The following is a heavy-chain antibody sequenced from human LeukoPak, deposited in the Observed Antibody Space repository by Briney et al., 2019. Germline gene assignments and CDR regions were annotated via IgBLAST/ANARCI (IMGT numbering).Heavy chain of an antibody. J-gene: IGHJ4*02. CDR1: GGSNSSYY. CDR2: IYYSGST. Sequence: SETLSLTCTVSGGSNSSYYWSWIRQPPGKGLEWIGYIYYSGSTNYNPSLKSRVTISVDTSKNQFSLKLSSVTAADTAVYYCAGTKTGYSYGYRSDYWGQGTLVTVSS. CDR3: AGTKTGYSYGYRSDY. D-gene: IGHD5-18*01. V-gene: IGHV4-59*01.